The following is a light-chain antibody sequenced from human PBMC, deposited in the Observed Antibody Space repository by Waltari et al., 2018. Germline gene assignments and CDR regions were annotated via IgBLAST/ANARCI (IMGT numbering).Light chain of an antibody. J-gene: IGLJ3*02. Sequence: QSVLTQPPSASGTPGQRVTISCSGSSSNIGSNTVNWYQQIPGTATKLLIYSNNQRPSGVPDRFSGSKSGTSASLAISGLQSEDEADYYCAAWHDSLNGPVFGGGTKLTVL. CDR2: SNN. CDR3: AAWHDSLNGPV. V-gene: IGLV1-44*01. CDR1: SSNIGSNT.